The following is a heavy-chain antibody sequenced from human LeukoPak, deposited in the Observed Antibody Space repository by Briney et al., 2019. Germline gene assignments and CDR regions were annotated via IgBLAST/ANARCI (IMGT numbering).Heavy chain of an antibody. CDR3: ARLNRYSSGASFDY. CDR1: GVTVSDTA. CDR2: IRSKANYYAT. V-gene: IGHV3-73*01. J-gene: IGHJ4*02. D-gene: IGHD5-18*01. Sequence: GGSLRLSCAASGVTVSDTAMHWVRQASGKGLEWVGLIRSKANYYATTYGESVKGRFTISRDDPKNTAYLQMNSLKTEDTAVYYCARLNRYSSGASFDYWGQGTLVTVSS.